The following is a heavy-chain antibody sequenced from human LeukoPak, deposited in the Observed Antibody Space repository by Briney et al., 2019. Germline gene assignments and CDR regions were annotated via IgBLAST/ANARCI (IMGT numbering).Heavy chain of an antibody. D-gene: IGHD6-13*01. V-gene: IGHV3-21*01. Sequence: GRSLRPSCAPSGFTFSSYSMDWVRQAPGKGREWVSSIISSGSYIYYADSVKGRYTISRDNAKNSLYLQMSILRAEDTAVYYCARDSRAAAGLHFDIWGQGTIVTVST. CDR3: ARDSRAAAGLHFDI. CDR1: GFTFSSYS. CDR2: IISSGSYI. J-gene: IGHJ3*02.